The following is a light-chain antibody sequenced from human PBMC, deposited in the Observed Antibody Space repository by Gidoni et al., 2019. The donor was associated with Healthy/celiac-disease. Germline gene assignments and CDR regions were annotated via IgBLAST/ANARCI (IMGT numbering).Light chain of an antibody. CDR3: QQYYSTPPYS. V-gene: IGKV4-1*01. CDR2: WAS. CDR1: QSVLYSTKNKNF. J-gene: IGKJ2*03. Sequence: DLVLTQSPDSLAVSLGERATIICKSSQSVLYSTKNKNFLAWFHQKPGQPPKLLISWASTRESGIPDRFSGSGSGTDFTLTIGSLQAEDVAVYCCQQYYSTPPYSFGQGTRLGIK.